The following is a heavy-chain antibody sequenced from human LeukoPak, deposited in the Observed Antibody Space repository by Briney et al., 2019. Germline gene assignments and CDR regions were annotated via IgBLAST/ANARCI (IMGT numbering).Heavy chain of an antibody. J-gene: IGHJ5*02. CDR1: GYTFTSYR. CDR3: ARLIVGSSSTGWFDP. V-gene: IGHV5-51*01. CDR2: IYPGDSDT. Sequence: GESLKISCQSSGYTFTSYRIGWVRQMPGKGLQWIGIIYPGDSDTTYSPSFQGQVTISADKSISTAYLQWSSLKASDTAIYYCARLIVGSSSTGWFDPWGQGTLVTVSS. D-gene: IGHD6-6*01.